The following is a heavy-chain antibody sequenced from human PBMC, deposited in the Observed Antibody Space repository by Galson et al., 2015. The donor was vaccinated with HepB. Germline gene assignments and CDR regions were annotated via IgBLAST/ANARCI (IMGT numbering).Heavy chain of an antibody. Sequence: QSGAEVKKPGESLKISCKGSGYSFTNYWIGWVRQMPGKGPEWMGIIYPGDSDTRYSPSFQGQVTISADKSISTAYLQWSSLKASNTAMYYCARPLYYDILTGPPNAFDIRGQGTMVTVSS. CDR3: ARPLYYDILTGPPNAFDI. D-gene: IGHD3-9*01. J-gene: IGHJ3*02. V-gene: IGHV5-51*01. CDR1: GYSFTNYW. CDR2: IYPGDSDT.